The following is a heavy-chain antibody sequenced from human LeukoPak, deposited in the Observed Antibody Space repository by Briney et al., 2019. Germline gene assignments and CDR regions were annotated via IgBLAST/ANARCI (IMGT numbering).Heavy chain of an antibody. CDR1: GYSFTSYW. J-gene: IGHJ2*01. V-gene: IGHV5-51*01. CDR3: ARPSAAGDWYFDL. Sequence: GESLKISCKGTGYSFTSYWIGWVRQMPGKGLEWMRIIYPGDSDTRYSPSFQGQVTISADKSISTAYLQWSSLKASDTAMYYCARPSAAGDWYFDLWGRGTLVTVSS. CDR2: IYPGDSDT. D-gene: IGHD6-13*01.